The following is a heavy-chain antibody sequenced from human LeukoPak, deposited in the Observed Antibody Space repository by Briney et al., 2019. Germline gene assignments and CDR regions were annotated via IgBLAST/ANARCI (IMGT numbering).Heavy chain of an antibody. CDR3: ARDHGVAGNLRYYYYSYGMDV. V-gene: IGHV1-2*02. CDR2: INPNSGGT. J-gene: IGHJ6*02. Sequence: GASVKVSCKASGYTFTGYCMHWVRQAPGQGLEWMGWINPNSGGTNYAQKFQGRVTMTRDTSISTAYMELSRLRSDDTAVYYCARDHGVAGNLRYYYYSYGMDVWGQGTKVTVSS. D-gene: IGHD1-14*01. CDR1: GYTFTGYC.